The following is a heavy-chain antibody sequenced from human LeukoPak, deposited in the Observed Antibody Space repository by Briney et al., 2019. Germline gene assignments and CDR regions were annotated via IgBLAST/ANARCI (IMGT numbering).Heavy chain of an antibody. V-gene: IGHV4-30-4*01. J-gene: IGHJ4*02. CDR1: GGSISSGDYY. D-gene: IGHD2-2*01. CDR3: ARSTRSGWLDY. Sequence: SQTLSLTCTVSGGSISSGDYYWSWIRQPPGKGLEWIGYIYYSGSTNYNPSLKSRVTMSVDTSKNQFSLKLSSVTAADTAVYYCARSTRSGWLDYWGQGTLVTVSS. CDR2: IYYSGST.